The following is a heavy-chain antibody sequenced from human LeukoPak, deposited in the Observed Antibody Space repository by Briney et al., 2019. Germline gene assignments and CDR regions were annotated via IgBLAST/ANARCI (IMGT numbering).Heavy chain of an antibody. J-gene: IGHJ3*02. CDR2: IRRDGSET. Sequence: GGSLRLSCAASGFTFSSYGMSWVRRAPGKGLEWVANIRRDGSETHYVDSVMGRFTISRDNAKNSLYLQMNSLRAEDTAVYYCARDDTHYGSSGSFYDAFDIWGQGTMVTVSS. CDR1: GFTFSSYG. V-gene: IGHV3-7*01. D-gene: IGHD3-22*01. CDR3: ARDDTHYGSSGSFYDAFDI.